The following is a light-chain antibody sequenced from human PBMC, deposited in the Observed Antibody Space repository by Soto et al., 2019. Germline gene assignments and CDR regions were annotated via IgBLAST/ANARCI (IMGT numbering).Light chain of an antibody. CDR3: CSYTTSNLYV. J-gene: IGLJ1*01. CDR1: SSDVGAYNY. CDR2: DVD. V-gene: IGLV2-14*03. Sequence: QSALTHPASVSGSPGQSIAISCTGTSSDVGAYNYVSWYQQDAGKAPKLIIFDVDNRPSGVSDRFSGSKSGYTASLTISGLQAQDEADYYCCSYTTSNLYVFGTGTKVTVL.